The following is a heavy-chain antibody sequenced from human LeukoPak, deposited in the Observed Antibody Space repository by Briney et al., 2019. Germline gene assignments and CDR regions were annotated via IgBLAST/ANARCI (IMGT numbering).Heavy chain of an antibody. V-gene: IGHV1-69*01. CDR2: IIPIFGTA. CDR1: GGTFSSYA. J-gene: IGHJ6*03. Sequence: SVKVSCKASGGTFSSYAISWVRQAPGQGLEWMGGIIPIFGTANYAQKFQGRVTITADESTSTAYMEVSSLRSEDTAVYYCASQRGGIWFGVMDVWGKGTTVTVSS. CDR3: ASQRGGIWFGVMDV. D-gene: IGHD3-10*01.